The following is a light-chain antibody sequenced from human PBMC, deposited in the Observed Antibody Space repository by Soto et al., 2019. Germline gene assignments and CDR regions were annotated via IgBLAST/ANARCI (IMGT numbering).Light chain of an antibody. CDR1: SSDVGSYYP. Sequence: QSALTQPASMSGSPGQSITISCTGTSSDVGSYYPVSWFQQHPGKAPKLIIYEVNKRPSGVSDRFSGSKSGNTASLTISGLQAADEAEYYCCSYAGDPTLLVFGTGTQLTVL. CDR3: CSYAGDPTLLV. V-gene: IGLV2-23*02. CDR2: EVN. J-gene: IGLJ7*01.